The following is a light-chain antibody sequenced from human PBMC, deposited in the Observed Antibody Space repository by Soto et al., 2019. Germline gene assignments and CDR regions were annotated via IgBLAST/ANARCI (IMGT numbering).Light chain of an antibody. Sequence: DIQMTQSPSTLSASVGDRVTITCRASQSVNNWLAWYQQQPGKAPKLLIYDASSLQSGVPSRFSGSGSGTEFTLTISSLQPDDFSSYSCQQYNSYYPYTVGQGTKLEIK. V-gene: IGKV1-5*01. CDR3: QQYNSYYPYT. J-gene: IGKJ2*01. CDR1: QSVNNW. CDR2: DAS.